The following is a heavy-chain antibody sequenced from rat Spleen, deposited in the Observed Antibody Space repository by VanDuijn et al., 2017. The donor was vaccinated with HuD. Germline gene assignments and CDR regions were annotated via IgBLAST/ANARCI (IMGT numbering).Heavy chain of an antibody. V-gene: IGHV5-31*01. Sequence: EVQLVDSGGGLVQPGRSLKLSCVASGFTFNNYWMTWIRQAPGKGLEWVASISYEGGSTYYGDSVKGRFTLSRDNAESTLYLQMHSLRSEDTATYYCARPHSSLYVMDAWGQGASVTVSS. J-gene: IGHJ4*01. CDR3: ARPHSSLYVMDA. D-gene: IGHD1-2*01. CDR2: ISYEGGST. CDR1: GFTFNNYW.